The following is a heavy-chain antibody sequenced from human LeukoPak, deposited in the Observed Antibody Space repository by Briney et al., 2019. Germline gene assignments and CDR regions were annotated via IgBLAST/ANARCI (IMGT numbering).Heavy chain of an antibody. CDR1: GFTFNSYW. J-gene: IGHJ3*02. D-gene: IGHD7-27*01. Sequence: GGSLRLSCAASGFTFNSYWMSWVRQAPGKGLEWVANIKEDGSAQYYVGSVKGRFTISRDNSKNTLYLQMNSLRVDDTALYYCAKDPLGIGPAFDIWGQGTMVTVSS. CDR2: IKEDGSAQ. V-gene: IGHV3-7*03. CDR3: AKDPLGIGPAFDI.